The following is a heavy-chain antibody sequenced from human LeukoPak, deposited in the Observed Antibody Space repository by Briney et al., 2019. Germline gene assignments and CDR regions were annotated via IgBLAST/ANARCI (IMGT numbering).Heavy chain of an antibody. V-gene: IGHV1-18*01. D-gene: IGHD3-22*01. CDR3: ARGSTARYYYDSSGYYRGAVDY. CDR2: IRSYNGNI. CDR1: GYTFTTYG. Sequence: ASLKVSCKASGYTFTTYGISWVRQAPGQGLEWMGWIRSYNGNIKYAQKFQGRVTMTTDTSTSTAYMELRSLRSDDTAVYYCARGSTARYYYDSSGYYRGAVDYWGQGTLVTISS. J-gene: IGHJ4*02.